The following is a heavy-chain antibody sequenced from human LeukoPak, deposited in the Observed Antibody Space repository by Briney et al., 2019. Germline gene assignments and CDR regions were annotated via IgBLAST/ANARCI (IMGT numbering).Heavy chain of an antibody. CDR1: GGSVSSDSYY. CDR2: IDYSGST. J-gene: IGHJ4*02. V-gene: IGHV4-61*01. D-gene: IGHD6-13*01. CDR3: ARARVYSSTWSEFDY. Sequence: SETPSLTCTVSGGSVSSDSYYWSWIRQPPGKGLEWIGYIDYSGSTNYNPSLKSRVTISVDTSKNQFSLKLSSVTAADTAVYYCARARVYSSTWSEFDYWGQGTLVTVPS.